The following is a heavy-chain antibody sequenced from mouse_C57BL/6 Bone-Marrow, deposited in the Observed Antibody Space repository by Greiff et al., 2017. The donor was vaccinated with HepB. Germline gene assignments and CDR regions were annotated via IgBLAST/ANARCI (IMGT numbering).Heavy chain of an antibody. CDR2: ISSGSSTI. CDR1: GFTFSDYG. CDR3: ARRDGSSPAWFAY. Sequence: EVHLVESGGGLVKPGGSLKLSCAASGFTFSDYGMHWVRQAPEKGLEWVAYISSGSSTIYYADTVKGRFTISRDNAKNTLFLQMTSLRSEDTAMYDCARRDGSSPAWFAYWGQGTLVTVSA. J-gene: IGHJ3*01. V-gene: IGHV5-17*01. D-gene: IGHD1-1*01.